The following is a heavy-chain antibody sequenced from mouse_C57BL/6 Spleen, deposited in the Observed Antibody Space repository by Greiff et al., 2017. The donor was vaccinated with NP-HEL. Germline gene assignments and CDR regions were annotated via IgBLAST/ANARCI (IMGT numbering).Heavy chain of an antibody. J-gene: IGHJ3*01. CDR1: GYTFTSYW. CDR3: ARGYYGRSYGVAY. Sequence: QVQLQQPGAELVKPGASVKLSCTASGYTFTSYWMHWVTQRPGRGLEWLGRIGPNRGGTKYNETFKSQATLTADKPSSTAYMQLSSQTPEDSSVHYCARGYYGRSYGVAYWGQGTLGTVSA. CDR2: IGPNRGGT. V-gene: IGHV1-72*01. D-gene: IGHD1-1*01.